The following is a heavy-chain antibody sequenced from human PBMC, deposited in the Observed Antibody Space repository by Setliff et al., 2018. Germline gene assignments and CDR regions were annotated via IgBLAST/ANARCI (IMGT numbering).Heavy chain of an antibody. CDR3: ARTGTYRYFDY. Sequence: SETLSLTCTVSGDSISSSRYYWAWIRQPPGKGLEWIGNIYYSGTTYSNPSLKSRVTMSVDTSKNQFSLRLNSVTASDTAVYYCARTGTYRYFDYWGRGTLVTVSS. J-gene: IGHJ4*02. CDR2: IYYSGTT. CDR1: GDSISSSRYY. D-gene: IGHD1-1*01. V-gene: IGHV4-39*01.